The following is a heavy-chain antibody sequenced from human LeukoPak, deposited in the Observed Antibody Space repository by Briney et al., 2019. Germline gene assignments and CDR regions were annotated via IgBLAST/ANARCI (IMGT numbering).Heavy chain of an antibody. CDR3: ARDYGDYPHYYYYGMDV. V-gene: IGHV1-8*01. Sequence: ASVKVSCKASGYTFTSYDINWVRRATGQGLEWMGWMNPNSGNTGYAQKFQGRVTMTRNTSISTAYMELSSLRSEDTAVYYCARDYGDYPHYYYYGMDVWGQGTTVTASS. D-gene: IGHD4-17*01. CDR2: MNPNSGNT. CDR1: GYTFTSYD. J-gene: IGHJ6*02.